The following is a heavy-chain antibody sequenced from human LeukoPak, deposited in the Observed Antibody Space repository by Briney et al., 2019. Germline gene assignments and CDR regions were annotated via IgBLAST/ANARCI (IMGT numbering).Heavy chain of an antibody. CDR3: ARDPWGNYYGSGSYHLDY. CDR2: IKQDGSEK. J-gene: IGHJ4*02. CDR1: GFTYSSYW. V-gene: IGHV3-7*01. D-gene: IGHD3-10*01. Sequence: GGSLRLSCAASGFTYSSYWMSWVRQAPGKGLEWVANIKQDGSEKYYVDSVKGRFTISRDNAKNSLYLQMNSLRAEDTAVYYCARDPWGNYYGSGSYHLDYWGQGTLVTVS.